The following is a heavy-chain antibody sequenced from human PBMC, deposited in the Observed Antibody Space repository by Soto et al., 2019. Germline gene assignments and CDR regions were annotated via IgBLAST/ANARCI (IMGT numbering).Heavy chain of an antibody. CDR2: IYSGGST. Sequence: GGSLRLSCAASGFTVSSNYMSWVRQAPGKGLEWVSVIYSGGSTYYADSVKGRFTISRHNSKNMLYLQMNSLRAEDTAVYYCARVGRGERRFYYYMDVWGKGTTVTVSS. V-gene: IGHV3-53*04. CDR1: GFTVSSNY. J-gene: IGHJ6*03. D-gene: IGHD3-16*01. CDR3: ARVGRGERRFYYYMDV.